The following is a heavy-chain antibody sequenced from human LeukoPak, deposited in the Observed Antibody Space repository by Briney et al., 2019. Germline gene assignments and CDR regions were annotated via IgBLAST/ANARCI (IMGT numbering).Heavy chain of an antibody. CDR1: GGSISSYY. Sequence: SETLSLTCTVSGGSISSYYWSWIRQPPGEGLEWIGYIYYSGSTNYNPSLKSRVTMSVDTSKNQFSLKLSSVTAADTAVYYCAGVETYSSSWTYWFDPWGQGTLVTVSS. J-gene: IGHJ5*02. V-gene: IGHV4-59*12. CDR2: IYYSGST. CDR3: AGVETYSSSWTYWFDP. D-gene: IGHD6-13*01.